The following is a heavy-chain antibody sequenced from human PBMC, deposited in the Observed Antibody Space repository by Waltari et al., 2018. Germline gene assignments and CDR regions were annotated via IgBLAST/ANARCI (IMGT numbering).Heavy chain of an antibody. CDR2: IYYSGST. CDR1: GGSISSYY. V-gene: IGHV4-59*01. J-gene: IGHJ4*02. D-gene: IGHD3-10*01. Sequence: QVQLQESGPGLVKPSETLSLTCTVSGGSISSYYWSWIRQPPGKGLEWIGYIYYSGSTNYNPSLKSRVTISVDTSKNQFSLKLSSVTAADTAVYYCARDLYGSGSYYNNWGQGTLVTVSS. CDR3: ARDLYGSGSYYNN.